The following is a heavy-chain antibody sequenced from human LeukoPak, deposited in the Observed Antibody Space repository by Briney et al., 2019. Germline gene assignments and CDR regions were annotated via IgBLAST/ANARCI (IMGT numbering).Heavy chain of an antibody. Sequence: ASVKVSCKASGYTFTSYYMHWVRQAPGQGLEWMGMINPSGGSTTYAQKFQGRVTMTRDTSTSTVYMELNSVRSEDAAVYYCARGRRLRATGGVVNYWGQGTLVTVSS. CDR3: ARGRRLRATGGVVNY. J-gene: IGHJ4*02. V-gene: IGHV1-46*01. D-gene: IGHD2-8*02. CDR2: INPSGGST. CDR1: GYTFTSYY.